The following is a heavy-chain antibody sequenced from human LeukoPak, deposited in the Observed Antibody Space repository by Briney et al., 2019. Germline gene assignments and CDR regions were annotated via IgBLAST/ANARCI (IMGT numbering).Heavy chain of an antibody. V-gene: IGHV3-20*04. CDR2: INWNGGST. J-gene: IGHJ4*02. Sequence: GGSLRLSCDASGFRFSAYGMSWVRQAPGKGLEWVSGINWNGGSTGYADSVKGRFTISRDNAKNSLYLQMNSLRAEDTAVYYCARGADNYGYIFDYWGQGTLVTVSS. D-gene: IGHD5-18*01. CDR1: GFRFSAYG. CDR3: ARGADNYGYIFDY.